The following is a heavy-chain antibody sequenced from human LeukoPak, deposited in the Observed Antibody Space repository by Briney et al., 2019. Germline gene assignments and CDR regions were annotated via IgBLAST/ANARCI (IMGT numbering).Heavy chain of an antibody. J-gene: IGHJ6*03. Sequence: SETLSLTCTVSGGSISSYYWSWIRQPPGKGLEWIGYIYYSGSTNSNPSLKSRVTISVDTSKNQFSLKLSSVTAADTAVYYCARAINDYYYMDVWGKGTTVTVSS. CDR3: ARAINDYYYMDV. CDR1: GGSISSYY. CDR2: IYYSGST. V-gene: IGHV4-59*01. D-gene: IGHD3-9*01.